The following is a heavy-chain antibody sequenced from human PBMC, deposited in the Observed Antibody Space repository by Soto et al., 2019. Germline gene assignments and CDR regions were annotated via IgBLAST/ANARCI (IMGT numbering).Heavy chain of an antibody. CDR3: ARDIITMVRGEGGMDV. V-gene: IGHV1-2*02. CDR2: INPNSGGT. CDR1: GYTFTGYY. J-gene: IGHJ6*02. Sequence: GASVKVCCKASGYTFTGYYMHWVRQAPGQGLEWMGWINPNSGGTNYAQKFQGRVTMTRDTSISTAYMELSRLRSDDTAVYYCARDIITMVRGEGGMDVWGQGTTVTVSS. D-gene: IGHD3-10*01.